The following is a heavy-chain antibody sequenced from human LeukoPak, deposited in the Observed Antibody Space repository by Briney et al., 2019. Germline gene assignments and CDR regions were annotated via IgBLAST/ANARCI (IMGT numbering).Heavy chain of an antibody. D-gene: IGHD6-19*01. CDR3: AKDAQGLVRGGIYFDF. CDR2: IYSGSST. J-gene: IGHJ4*02. Sequence: GGSLRLSCAASGFTVSSNYMSWVRQAPGKGLEWVSVIYSGSSTDYADSVKGRFTISRDNSKNTLYLQMNSLRAEDTALYYCAKDAQGLVRGGIYFDFWGQGSLVTVSS. CDR1: GFTVSSNY. V-gene: IGHV3-53*01.